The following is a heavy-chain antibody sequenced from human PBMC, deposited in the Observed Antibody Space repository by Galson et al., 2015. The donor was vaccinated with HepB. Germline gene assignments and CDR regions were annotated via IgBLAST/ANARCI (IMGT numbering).Heavy chain of an antibody. CDR1: GFTFSSYA. Sequence: SLRLSCAASGFTFSSYAMSWVRQAPGKGLEWVSAISGSGGSTYYADSVKGRFTISRDNSKNTLYLQMNSLRAEDTAVYYCAKRKTVVPIAASFDYWGQGTLVTVSS. D-gene: IGHD6-6*01. J-gene: IGHJ4*02. V-gene: IGHV3-23*01. CDR2: ISGSGGST. CDR3: AKRKTVVPIAASFDY.